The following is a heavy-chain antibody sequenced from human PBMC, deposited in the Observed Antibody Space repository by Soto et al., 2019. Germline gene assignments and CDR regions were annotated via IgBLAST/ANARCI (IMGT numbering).Heavy chain of an antibody. CDR1: GFTISSSA. Sequence: EVQVLESGGGLVQPGGPLRLSCAASGFTISSSAMTWVRQAPGKGLEWISSISGDGKATYYADSVKGRFTISRDSSKTTLYLQMNGLRVEDTATYFCAKITRSWGRGTLVTVAS. D-gene: IGHD3-3*01. CDR3: AKITRS. CDR2: ISGDGKAT. J-gene: IGHJ5*02. V-gene: IGHV3-23*01.